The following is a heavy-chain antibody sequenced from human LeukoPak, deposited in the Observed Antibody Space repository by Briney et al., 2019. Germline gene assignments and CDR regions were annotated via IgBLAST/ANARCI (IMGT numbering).Heavy chain of an antibody. CDR3: AKSSGGIRTLTTVVTPDY. V-gene: IGHV3-30*02. J-gene: IGHJ4*02. D-gene: IGHD4-23*01. CDR1: GFIFSSYG. CDR2: IQYDGNNK. Sequence: PGGSLRLSCAASGFIFSSYGMHWVRQAPGKGLEWVAFIQYDGNNKHYADSVKGRFTISRDNSENTLYLQMNSLRAEDTAVYYCAKSSGGIRTLTTVVTPDYWGQGTLVTVSS.